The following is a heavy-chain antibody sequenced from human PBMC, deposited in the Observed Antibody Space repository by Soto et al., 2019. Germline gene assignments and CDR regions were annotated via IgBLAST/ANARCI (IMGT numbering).Heavy chain of an antibody. CDR1: GGSISSYY. J-gene: IGHJ3*02. Sequence: QVQLQESGPGLVKPSETLSLTCTVSGGSISSYYWNWIRQPPGKGLEWIGYIYYSGSTNYKPSLTSRVTISVDTSKKQFSLKLSSVTAADTAVYYCARDSAVAGTVGAFDTWGQGTMVTVSS. V-gene: IGHV4-59*01. CDR2: IYYSGST. CDR3: ARDSAVAGTVGAFDT. D-gene: IGHD6-19*01.